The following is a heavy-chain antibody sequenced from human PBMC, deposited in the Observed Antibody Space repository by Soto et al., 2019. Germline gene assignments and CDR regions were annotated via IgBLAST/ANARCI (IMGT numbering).Heavy chain of an antibody. CDR3: DRGEFGAQNWFDP. J-gene: IGHJ5*02. Sequence: TLSINYAVSGGSISSGGYSGSCIRQPPGKGLEWIGYIYHSGSTYYNPSLKSRVTISVDRSKNQFSLKLSSVTAADTAVYYCDRGEFGAQNWFDPWGQGTLVTVSS. V-gene: IGHV4-30-2*01. CDR1: GGSISSGGYS. D-gene: IGHD3-10*01. CDR2: IYHSGST.